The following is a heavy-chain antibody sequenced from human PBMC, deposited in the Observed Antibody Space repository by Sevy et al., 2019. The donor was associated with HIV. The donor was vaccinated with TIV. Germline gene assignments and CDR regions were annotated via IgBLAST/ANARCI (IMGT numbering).Heavy chain of an antibody. D-gene: IGHD6-13*01. Sequence: GGSLRLSCIASGFTLSSFEMNWVRQAPGKGLEWVSHISNSGSIIYYEDSVKGRFTISRDNAKNSLYLQMNSLRAEDTAVYYCAREDGSRQYFQYWGQGTLVTVSS. CDR3: AREDGSRQYFQY. J-gene: IGHJ1*01. CDR1: GFTLSSFE. CDR2: ISNSGSII. V-gene: IGHV3-48*03.